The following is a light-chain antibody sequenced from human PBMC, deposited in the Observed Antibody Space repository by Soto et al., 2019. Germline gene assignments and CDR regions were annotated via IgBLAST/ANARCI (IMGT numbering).Light chain of an antibody. CDR2: AAS. Sequence: VPVTPSPSSLSASIGDRVTITCRASQGISNYLAWYQQKPGKVPKLLIYAASTLQSGVPSRFSGSGSGTDFTLTISSLQPEDVATYYCQKYNSAPRTVGQVTKVDI. J-gene: IGKJ1*01. CDR1: QGISNY. V-gene: IGKV1-27*01. CDR3: QKYNSAPRT.